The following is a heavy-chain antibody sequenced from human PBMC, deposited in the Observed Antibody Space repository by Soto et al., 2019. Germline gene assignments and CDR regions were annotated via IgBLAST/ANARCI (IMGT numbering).Heavy chain of an antibody. J-gene: IGHJ6*02. Sequence: QLLQSGGELKKPGASVKFSCKASGYTFNTYGFSWLRLGPGQGLQWMGWVNTYNGNTHYAQRLQGRLTLTTDPSTNTSYMELRRLTADDTGVYLCARDRQGGRGVVAYYYGMDVWGQGTTVTVSS. D-gene: IGHD3-16*01. V-gene: IGHV1-18*01. CDR2: VNTYNGNT. CDR1: GYTFNTYG. CDR3: ARDRQGGRGVVAYYYGMDV.